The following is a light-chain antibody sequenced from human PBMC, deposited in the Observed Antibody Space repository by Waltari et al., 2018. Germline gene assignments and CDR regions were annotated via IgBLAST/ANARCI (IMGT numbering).Light chain of an antibody. CDR2: GAS. CDR1: QTVRTTY. CDR3: QQYDISPLT. Sequence: EIVLTQSPGTLSLSLGERATLSCRASQTVRTTYLAWYQQKPGQAPTLHSYGASSRATGIPDRFSGSGSGTDFSLTISCLEPEDFAVYYCQQYDISPLTFDGGTKVEIK. J-gene: IGKJ4*01. V-gene: IGKV3-20*01.